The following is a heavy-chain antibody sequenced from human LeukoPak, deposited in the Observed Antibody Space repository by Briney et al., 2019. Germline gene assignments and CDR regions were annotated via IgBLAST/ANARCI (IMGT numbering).Heavy chain of an antibody. CDR3: AKAKYSSGWSCGDY. CDR2: ISYDGSNK. CDR1: GFTFSSYG. Sequence: GGSLRLSCAASGFTFSSYGMHWVRQAPGKGLEWVAVISYDGSNKYYADSVKGRFTISRDNSKNTLYLQMNSLRAEDTAVYYCAKAKYSSGWSCGDYWGQGTLVTVSS. V-gene: IGHV3-30*18. J-gene: IGHJ4*02. D-gene: IGHD6-19*01.